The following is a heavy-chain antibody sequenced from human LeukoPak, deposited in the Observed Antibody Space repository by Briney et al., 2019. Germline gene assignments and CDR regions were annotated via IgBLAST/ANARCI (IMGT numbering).Heavy chain of an antibody. V-gene: IGHV4-59*08. Sequence: SETLSLTCTVSGGSISSYYWSWIRQPPGKGLEWIGYIYYSGSTNYNPSLKSRVTISVDTSKNQFSLKLSSVTAADTAVYYCARSSGYYYGSWGFDYWGQGTLVTVSS. J-gene: IGHJ4*02. D-gene: IGHD3-22*01. CDR2: IYYSGST. CDR1: GGSISSYY. CDR3: ARSSGYYYGSWGFDY.